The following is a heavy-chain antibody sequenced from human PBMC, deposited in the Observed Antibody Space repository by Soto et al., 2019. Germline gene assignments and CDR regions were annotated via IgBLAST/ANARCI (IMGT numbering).Heavy chain of an antibody. D-gene: IGHD4-17*01. CDR3: GRGVDYRDYAIDY. CDR1: GFTFSNYG. Sequence: PGGSLRLSCAASGFTFSNYGMHWVRQAPGKGLEWVAVIWYDGSNEYFADSVKGRFTISRDNSKNTLFLQMDSLRAEGTAVYYCGRGVDYRDYAIDYWGQGTLVTVSS. J-gene: IGHJ4*02. CDR2: IWYDGSNE. V-gene: IGHV3-33*01.